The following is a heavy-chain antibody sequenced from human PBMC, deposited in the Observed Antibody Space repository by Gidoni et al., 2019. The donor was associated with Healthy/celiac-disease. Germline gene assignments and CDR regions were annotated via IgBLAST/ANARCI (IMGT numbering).Heavy chain of an antibody. CDR3: ARIPPMLDYYDSSGFYY. CDR1: GYSFTTYW. Sequence: DVQLVQSGAEVQKPGESLKISCKGSGYSFTTYWIGWVRQMPGKGLEWMGIIYPGDSDTRYSPSFQGQVTISADKSSSTAYLQWSSLKASDTAMYYCARIPPMLDYYDSSGFYYWGQGTLVTVSS. CDR2: IYPGDSDT. V-gene: IGHV5-51*01. J-gene: IGHJ4*02. D-gene: IGHD3-22*01.